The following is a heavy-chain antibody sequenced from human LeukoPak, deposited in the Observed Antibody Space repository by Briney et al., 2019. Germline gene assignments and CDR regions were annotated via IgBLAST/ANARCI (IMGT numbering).Heavy chain of an antibody. CDR2: INHSGST. CDR1: GGSFSGYY. Sequence: KPSETLSLTCAVYGGSFSGYYWSWIRQPPGKGLEWIGEINHSGSTNYNPSLKSRVTISVDTSKNQFSLKLSSVTAADTAVYYCARGVISSSQDGVSDYWGRGTLVTVSS. CDR3: ARGVISSSQDGVSDY. V-gene: IGHV4-34*01. J-gene: IGHJ4*02. D-gene: IGHD6-13*01.